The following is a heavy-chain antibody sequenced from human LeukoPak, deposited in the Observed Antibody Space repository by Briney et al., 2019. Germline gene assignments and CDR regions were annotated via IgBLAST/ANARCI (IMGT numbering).Heavy chain of an antibody. CDR3: ARDHSSSWYTLHYAFDI. V-gene: IGHV6-1*01. CDR1: GDSVSSNSAA. J-gene: IGHJ3*02. Sequence: SQTLSLTCAISGDSVSSNSAAWNWIRQSPSRGLEWLGRTYYRSKWYNDYAVSVKSRITINPDTSKNQFSLQLNSVTPEDTAVYYCARDHSSSWYTLHYAFDIWGQGTMVTVSS. CDR2: TYYRSKWYN. D-gene: IGHD6-13*01.